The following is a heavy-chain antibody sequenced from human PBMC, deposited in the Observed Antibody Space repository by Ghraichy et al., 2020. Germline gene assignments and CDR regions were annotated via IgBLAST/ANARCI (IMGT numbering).Heavy chain of an antibody. Sequence: PTLVKPTQTLTLTCTFSGFSLSTSGMCVSWIRQPPGKALEWLALIDWDDDKYYSTSLKTRLTISKDTSKNLVVLTLTNMDPVDTATYYCVRVQGRSGLPDYWGQGTLVTVSS. CDR1: GFSLSTSGMC. D-gene: IGHD3-3*01. J-gene: IGHJ4*02. V-gene: IGHV2-70*01. CDR3: VRVQGRSGLPDY. CDR2: IDWDDDK.